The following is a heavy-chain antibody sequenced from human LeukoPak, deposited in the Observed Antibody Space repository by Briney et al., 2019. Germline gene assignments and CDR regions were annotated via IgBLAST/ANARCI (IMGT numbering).Heavy chain of an antibody. CDR2: IKQDGSEK. D-gene: IGHD6-19*01. V-gene: IGHV3-7*01. J-gene: IGHJ4*02. CDR1: GFTFSSYW. Sequence: GGSLRLSCAASGFTFSSYWMSWVRQAPGKGLEWVANIKQDGSEKYYVDSVKGRFTISRDNAKNSLYLQMNSLRAEDTAVYYCERDGIAVAGDYFDYWGQGTLVTVSS. CDR3: ERDGIAVAGDYFDY.